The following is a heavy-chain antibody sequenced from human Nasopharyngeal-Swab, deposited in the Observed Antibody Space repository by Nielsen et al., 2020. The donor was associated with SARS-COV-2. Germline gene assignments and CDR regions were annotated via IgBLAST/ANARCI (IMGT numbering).Heavy chain of an antibody. V-gene: IGHV4-34*01. D-gene: IGHD4-17*01. CDR2: INHSGST. Sequence: GSLRLSCAVYGGSFSGYYWSWIRQPLGKGLEWIGEINHSGSTNYNPSLKSRVTISVDTSKNQFSLKLSSVTAADTAVYYCARGLMTTVTTYWYFDLWGRGTLVTVSS. J-gene: IGHJ2*01. CDR1: GGSFSGYY. CDR3: ARGLMTTVTTYWYFDL.